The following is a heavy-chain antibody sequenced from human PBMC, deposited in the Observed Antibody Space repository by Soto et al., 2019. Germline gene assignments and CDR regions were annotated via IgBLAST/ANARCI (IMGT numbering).Heavy chain of an antibody. V-gene: IGHV5-51*01. D-gene: IGHD2-2*02. CDR1: GYSFINYW. CDR2: IYPGDSDT. Sequence: PGESLKISCKASGYSFINYWIGWVRQMPGKGLEWMGVIYPGDSDTKYSPSFQGQVTISADKSISTAYLQWSSLKASDTAMYYCARHSRSDTAPDYWAHGTLVTVSS. J-gene: IGHJ4*01. CDR3: ARHSRSDTAPDY.